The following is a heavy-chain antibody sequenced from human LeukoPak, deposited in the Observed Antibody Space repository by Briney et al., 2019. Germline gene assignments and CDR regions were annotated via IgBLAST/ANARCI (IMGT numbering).Heavy chain of an antibody. J-gene: IGHJ4*02. D-gene: IGHD1-26*01. V-gene: IGHV1-46*01. CDR1: GYTFTSYY. CDR2: INPSGGST. CDR3: ARDGLGIVGATSYFDY. Sequence: GASVKVSCKASGYTFTSYYMHWVRQAPGQGLEWMGIINPSGGSTSYAQKFQGRVTMTRDTSTSTVYMELSSLRSEDTAVYYCARDGLGIVGATSYFDYWGQGTLVTVSS.